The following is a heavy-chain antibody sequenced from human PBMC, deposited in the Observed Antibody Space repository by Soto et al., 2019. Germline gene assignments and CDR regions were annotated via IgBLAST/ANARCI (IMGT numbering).Heavy chain of an antibody. Sequence: GGSLRLSCAASGFTFSSYAMSWVRPAPGKGLEWVSAISGSGGSTYYAESVKGRFTISRDNSKNTLYLQMNSLRAEDTAVYYCAKDQDPRLRFLEWLHPFDYWGQGTLVTVSS. J-gene: IGHJ4*02. CDR3: AKDQDPRLRFLEWLHPFDY. D-gene: IGHD3-3*01. CDR2: ISGSGGST. CDR1: GFTFSSYA. V-gene: IGHV3-23*01.